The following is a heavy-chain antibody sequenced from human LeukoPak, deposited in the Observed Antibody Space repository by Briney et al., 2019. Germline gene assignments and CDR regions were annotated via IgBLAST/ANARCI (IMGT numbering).Heavy chain of an antibody. Sequence: SETLSLTCAVYGGSFSGYYWSWIRQPPGKGLEWIGEINHSGSTNYNPSLKSRVTISVDTSNNQFSLKLSSVTAADTAVYYCARGYGGKLNWFDPWGQGTLVTVSS. V-gene: IGHV4-34*01. CDR3: ARGYGGKLNWFDP. CDR2: INHSGST. CDR1: GGSFSGYY. J-gene: IGHJ5*02. D-gene: IGHD4-23*01.